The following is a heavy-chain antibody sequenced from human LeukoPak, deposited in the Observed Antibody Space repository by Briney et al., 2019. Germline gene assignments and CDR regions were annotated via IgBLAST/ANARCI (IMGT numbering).Heavy chain of an antibody. V-gene: IGHV1-18*01. CDR2: ISAYNGNT. D-gene: IGHD3-16*02. J-gene: IGHJ4*02. CDR1: GYTFTSYG. Sequence: ASVKVSCKASGYTFTSYGISWVRQAPGQGLEWMGWISAYNGNTNYAQKLQGRVTMTTDTSTSTAYMELRSLRSDDKAVYFCAREGDYVLGSYRLPRDYWGQGTLVTVSS. CDR3: AREGDYVLGSYRLPRDY.